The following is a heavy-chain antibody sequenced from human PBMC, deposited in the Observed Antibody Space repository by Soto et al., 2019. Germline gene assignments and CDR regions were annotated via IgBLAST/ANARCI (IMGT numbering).Heavy chain of an antibody. CDR2: ISGSGGST. CDR1: GFTFSSYA. CDR3: ARQVGNRPRDILTGYYSPWDYYYYMDV. V-gene: IGHV3-23*01. D-gene: IGHD3-9*01. Sequence: GGSLRLSCAASGFTFSSYAMSWVRQAPGKGLEWVSAISGSGGSTYYADSVKGRFTISRDNSKNTLYLQMNSLRAEDTAVYYCARQVGNRPRDILTGYYSPWDYYYYMDVWGKGTTVTVSS. J-gene: IGHJ6*03.